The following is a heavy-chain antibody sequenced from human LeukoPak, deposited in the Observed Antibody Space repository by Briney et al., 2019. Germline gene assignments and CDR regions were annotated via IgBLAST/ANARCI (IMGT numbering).Heavy chain of an antibody. CDR1: GGTFSSYA. J-gene: IGHJ5*02. CDR3: AGDSYYYDSSGRTLFGSGFDP. D-gene: IGHD3-22*01. CDR2: IIPIFGTA. V-gene: IGHV1-69*13. Sequence: ASVTVSCKASGGTFSSYAISWVRQAPGQGLEWMGGIIPIFGTANYAQKFQGRVTITADESTSTAYMELSSLRSEDTAVYYCAGDSYYYDSSGRTLFGSGFDPWGQGTLVTVSS.